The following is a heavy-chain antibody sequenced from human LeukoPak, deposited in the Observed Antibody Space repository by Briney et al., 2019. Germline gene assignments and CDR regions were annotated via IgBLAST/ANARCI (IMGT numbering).Heavy chain of an antibody. J-gene: IGHJ4*02. CDR1: GFTFSTYG. CDR3: AKSASHSSSSEDYFDF. Sequence: GGSLRLSCAASGFTFSTYGMHWVRQAPGKGLEWAAVIVYDGSKKYYADSVKGRFTISRDNSKNTLYLQMNSLRTEDMAVYYCAKSASHSSSSEDYFDFWGQGTLVTVSS. V-gene: IGHV3-30*18. D-gene: IGHD6-6*01. CDR2: IVYDGSKK.